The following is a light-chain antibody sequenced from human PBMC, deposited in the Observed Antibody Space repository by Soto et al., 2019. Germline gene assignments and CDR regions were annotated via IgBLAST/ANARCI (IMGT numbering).Light chain of an antibody. CDR3: HQYRYPPKT. CDR2: WAS. J-gene: IGKJ1*01. V-gene: IGKV4-1*01. CDR1: QSVLFSSNNMNY. Sequence: DIVMTQSPDSLAVSLGERATIKCKTSQSVLFSSNNMNYLSWFQHKPGQPPKLLIYWASTRESGVPDRFSGSVSGTDFTLTISILQSEDVAVYYCHQYRYPPKTFGPGTNVEIK.